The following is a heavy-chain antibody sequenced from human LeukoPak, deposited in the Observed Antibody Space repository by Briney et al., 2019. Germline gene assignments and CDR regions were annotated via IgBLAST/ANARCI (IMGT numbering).Heavy chain of an antibody. D-gene: IGHD3-10*01. V-gene: IGHV4-31*03. CDR3: ASSSGSYYPACDAFDI. J-gene: IGHJ3*02. CDR1: GGSISSGGYY. Sequence: SQTLSLTCTVSGGSISSGGYYWSWIRQHPGKGLEWIGYIYYSGSTYYNPSLKSRVTISVDTSKNQFSLKLSSVTAADTAVYYCASSSGSYYPACDAFDIWGQGTMVTVSS. CDR2: IYYSGST.